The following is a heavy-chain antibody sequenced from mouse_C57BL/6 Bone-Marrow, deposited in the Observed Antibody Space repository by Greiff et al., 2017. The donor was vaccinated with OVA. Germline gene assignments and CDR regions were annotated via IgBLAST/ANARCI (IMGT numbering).Heavy chain of an antibody. CDR2: IDPENGDT. CDR3: TTAGDYGSSPSWYFDV. D-gene: IGHD1-1*01. V-gene: IGHV14-4*01. CDR1: GFNIKDDY. Sequence: VQLKESGAELVRPGASVKLSCTASGFNIKDDYMHWVKQRPEQGLEWIGWIDPENGDTEYASKFQGKATITADTSSNTAYLQLSSLTSEDTAVYYCTTAGDYGSSPSWYFDVWGTGTTVTVSS. J-gene: IGHJ1*03.